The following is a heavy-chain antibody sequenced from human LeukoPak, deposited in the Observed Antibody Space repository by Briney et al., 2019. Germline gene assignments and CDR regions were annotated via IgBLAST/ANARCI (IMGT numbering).Heavy chain of an antibody. V-gene: IGHV4-59*01. CDR3: ARESYCSGGSCYSRAFDT. CDR1: GGSISSYY. D-gene: IGHD2-15*01. Sequence: SETLSLTCTVSGGSISSYYWSWIRQPPGKGLEWIRYIYYSGSTNYNPSLKSRVTISVDTSKNQFSLKLSSVTAADTAVYYCARESYCSGGSCYSRAFDTWGQGTMVTVSS. CDR2: IYYSGST. J-gene: IGHJ3*02.